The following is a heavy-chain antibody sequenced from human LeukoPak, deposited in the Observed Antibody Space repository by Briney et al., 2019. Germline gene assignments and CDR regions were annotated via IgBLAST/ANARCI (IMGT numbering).Heavy chain of an antibody. Sequence: HSGGSLRLSCAASGFTFSSYEMNWVRQAPGKGLEWVSYIVTSGSTIYYADSVKGRFTISRDNAKNSLYLQMNSLRDEDTAVYYCARILGLTLDYWGQGALVTVSS. CDR1: GFTFSSYE. V-gene: IGHV3-48*03. J-gene: IGHJ4*02. CDR3: ARILGLTLDY. D-gene: IGHD1-14*01. CDR2: IVTSGSTI.